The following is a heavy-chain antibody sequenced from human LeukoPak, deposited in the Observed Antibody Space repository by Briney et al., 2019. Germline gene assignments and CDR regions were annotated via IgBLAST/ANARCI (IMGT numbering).Heavy chain of an antibody. V-gene: IGHV3-48*03. CDR2: ISSSSSTI. Sequence: GGSLRLSCAASGFTFRSYEMNWVRQAPGKGLEWVSYISSSSSTIYYSDSLKGRFTISRDNAKNSLYLQMNSLRAEDTAVYYCARDHYSSGWFDYWGQGTLVTVSS. J-gene: IGHJ4*02. D-gene: IGHD6-19*01. CDR1: GFTFRSYE. CDR3: ARDHYSSGWFDY.